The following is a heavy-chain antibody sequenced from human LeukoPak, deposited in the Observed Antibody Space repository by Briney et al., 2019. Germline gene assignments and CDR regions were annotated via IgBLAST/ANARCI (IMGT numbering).Heavy chain of an antibody. CDR3: VRLGTTTR. CDR1: GGSISSINSY. J-gene: IGHJ4*02. Sequence: SETLSLTCSASGGSISSINSYWGGIRQPPGKGLEWIGSIYYSGSTYYNPSLKSRVTMSVDTSKDQFSLKLTSVTAADTAVYHCVRLGTTTRWGQGTLVTVSS. V-gene: IGHV4-39*07. D-gene: IGHD1-26*01. CDR2: IYYSGST.